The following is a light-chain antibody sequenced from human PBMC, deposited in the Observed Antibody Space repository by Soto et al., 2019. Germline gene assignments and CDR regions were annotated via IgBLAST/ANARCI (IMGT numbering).Light chain of an antibody. J-gene: IGKJ1*01. Sequence: DIQMTQSPSTLSASVGDRVTITCRASQSISSWLAWYQQKPGKAPKLLIYKASSLESGVPSRFSGSGSGTECTLTISSLQPDDFATYYCQQYNSYPWTFGQGTKVELK. CDR3: QQYNSYPWT. V-gene: IGKV1-5*03. CDR2: KAS. CDR1: QSISSW.